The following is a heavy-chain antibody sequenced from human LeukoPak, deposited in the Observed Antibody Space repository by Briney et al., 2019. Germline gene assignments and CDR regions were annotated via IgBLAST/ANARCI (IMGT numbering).Heavy chain of an antibody. J-gene: IGHJ4*02. CDR2: INSDGSWT. Sequence: QAGGSLRLSCAASGNYWMHWVRQAPGKGLVWVSHINSDGSWTSYADPVKGRFTISKDNAKNTVYLQMNNLRAEDTAVYYCVSFYETYWGRGTLVTVSS. CDR3: VSFYETY. CDR1: GNYW. V-gene: IGHV3-74*01. D-gene: IGHD2-2*01.